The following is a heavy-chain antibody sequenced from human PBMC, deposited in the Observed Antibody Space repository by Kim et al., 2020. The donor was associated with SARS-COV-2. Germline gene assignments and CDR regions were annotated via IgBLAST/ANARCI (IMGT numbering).Heavy chain of an antibody. Sequence: GGSLRLSCAASGFTFSASAVQWVRQASGKGLEWVGRIRNKAKSYATAYAASVKDRFTISRDDPKNTAYLQMNSLTTEDTAVYYCSCHSGTSGYDLWGQGTPVTVS. CDR3: SCHSGTSGYDL. J-gene: IGHJ5*02. CDR2: IRNKAKSYAT. D-gene: IGHD3-22*01. CDR1: GFTFSASA. V-gene: IGHV3-73*01.